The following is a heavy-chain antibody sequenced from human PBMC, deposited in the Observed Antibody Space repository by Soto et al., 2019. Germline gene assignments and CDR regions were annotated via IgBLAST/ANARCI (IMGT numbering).Heavy chain of an antibody. CDR3: ARSKAAVAFDI. CDR1: GYTFTYRY. CDR2: ITPFNGNT. Sequence: SVKVSCKASGYTFTYRYLRWVRQAPGQAPEWMGWITPFNGNTNYAQKFQDRVTITRDRSMSTAYMELSSLRSEDTAMYYCARSKAAVAFDIWGQGTMVTVSS. J-gene: IGHJ3*02. V-gene: IGHV1-45*02. D-gene: IGHD6-13*01.